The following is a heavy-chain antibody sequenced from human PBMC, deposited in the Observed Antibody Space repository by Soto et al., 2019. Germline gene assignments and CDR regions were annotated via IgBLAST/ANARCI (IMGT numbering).Heavy chain of an antibody. CDR1: GFTFSSYG. J-gene: IGHJ4*02. V-gene: IGHV3-30*18. D-gene: IGHD3-16*02. CDR3: AKDRDDWGSYRYFDY. CDR2: ISYDGSNK. Sequence: GGSLRLSCAASGFTFSSYGMHWVRQAPGKGLEWVAVISYDGSNKYYADSVKGRFTISRDNSKNTLYLQMNSLRAEDTAVYYCAKDRDDWGSYRYFDYWGQGTLVTVSS.